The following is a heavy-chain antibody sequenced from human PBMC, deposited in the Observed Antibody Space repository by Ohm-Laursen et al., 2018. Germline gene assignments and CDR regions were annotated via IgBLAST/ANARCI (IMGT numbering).Heavy chain of an antibody. V-gene: IGHV3-48*01. Sequence: SLRLSCAASGFTFSSYSMNWVRQAPGKGLEWVSYISSSSSTIYYADSVKGRFTISRDNAKNSLYLQMNSLRAEDTAVYYCARDDQLLRCVSYYFDYWGQGTLVTVSS. J-gene: IGHJ4*02. CDR1: GFTFSSYS. CDR3: ARDDQLLRCVSYYFDY. CDR2: ISSSSSTI. D-gene: IGHD2-2*01.